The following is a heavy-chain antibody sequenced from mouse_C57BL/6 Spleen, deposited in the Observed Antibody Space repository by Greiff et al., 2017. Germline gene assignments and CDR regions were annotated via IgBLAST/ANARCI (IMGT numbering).Heavy chain of an antibody. D-gene: IGHD1-1*01. CDR2: IDPEDGDT. CDR3: TTNYYYGSSHYAMDY. J-gene: IGHJ4*01. Sequence: VQLKESGAELVRPGASVKLSCTASGFNIKDYYMHWVKQRPEQGLEWIGRIDPEDGDTENAPKFQGKATMTADTSSNTASLQLSSLTSEDTAVYYCTTNYYYGSSHYAMDYWGQGTSVTVSS. V-gene: IGHV14-1*01. CDR1: GFNIKDYY.